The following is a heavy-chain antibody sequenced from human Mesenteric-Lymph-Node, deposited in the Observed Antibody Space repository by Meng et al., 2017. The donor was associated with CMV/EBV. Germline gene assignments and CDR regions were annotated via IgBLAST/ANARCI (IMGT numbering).Heavy chain of an antibody. CDR1: GGTFSSYA. V-gene: IGHV1-69*05. CDR3: AREGYSYGYESSYYYYYGMDV. J-gene: IGHJ6*02. Sequence: SVKVSCKASGGTFSSYAISWVRQAPGQGLEWMGGIIPIFGTANYAQKFQDRVTITTDESTSTAYMELSSLRSEDTAVYYCAREGYSYGYESSYYYYYGMDVWGQGTTVTVSS. D-gene: IGHD5-18*01. CDR2: IIPIFGTA.